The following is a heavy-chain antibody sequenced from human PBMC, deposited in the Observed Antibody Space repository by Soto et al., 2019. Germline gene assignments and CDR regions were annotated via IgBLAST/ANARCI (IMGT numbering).Heavy chain of an antibody. CDR3: ARDQADYYYYYMDV. CDR2: IWYDGSNK. J-gene: IGHJ6*03. V-gene: IGHV3-33*01. Sequence: GGSLRLSCAASGFTFSSYGMHWVRQAPGKGLEWVAVIWYDGSNKYYADSVKGRFTISRDNSKNTLYLQMNSLRAEDTAVYYCARDQADYYYYYMDVWGKGTTVTVSS. CDR1: GFTFSSYG.